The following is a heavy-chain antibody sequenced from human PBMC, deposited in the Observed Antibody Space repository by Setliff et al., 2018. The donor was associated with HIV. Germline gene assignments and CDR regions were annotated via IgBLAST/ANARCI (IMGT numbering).Heavy chain of an antibody. CDR2: IYTSGST. CDR3: ANTGGSSLGTFDY. CDR1: GGSIEFSSYY. V-gene: IGHV4-4*08. Sequence: PSETLSLTCSVSGGSIEFSSYYWGWIRQPPGRGLEWIGYIYTSGSTNYNPSLKSRVTISVDTSKNQFSLKLSSVTAADTAVYYCANTGGSSLGTFDYWGQGTLVTVSS. D-gene: IGHD7-27*01. J-gene: IGHJ4*02.